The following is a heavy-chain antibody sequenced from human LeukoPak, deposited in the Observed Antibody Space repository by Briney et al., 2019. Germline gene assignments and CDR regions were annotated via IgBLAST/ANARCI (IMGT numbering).Heavy chain of an antibody. Sequence: SVKVSCKASGGTFSSYAISWVRQAPGQGLEWMGGIIPIFGTANYAQKFQGRVTITTDESTSTAYMELSSLRSEDTAVYYCARGTVVRGVIYHYYMDVWGKGTTVTVSS. V-gene: IGHV1-69*05. J-gene: IGHJ6*03. D-gene: IGHD3-10*01. CDR3: ARGTVVRGVIYHYYMDV. CDR2: IIPIFGTA. CDR1: GGTFSSYA.